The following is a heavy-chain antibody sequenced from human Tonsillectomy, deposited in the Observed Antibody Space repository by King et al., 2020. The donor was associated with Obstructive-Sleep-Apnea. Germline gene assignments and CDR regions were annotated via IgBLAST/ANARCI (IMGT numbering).Heavy chain of an antibody. Sequence: VQLVESGGGLVQPGGSLRLSCAASGFTFSSYWMRWVREAPGKGLEWVANIKQDGCEKYYVDSVKGRLTISIDNAKNSLFLQMHSLRVDDTGVYYCAMAWNYAMDFWGQGTTVTVSS. J-gene: IGHJ6*02. D-gene: IGHD3-3*01. CDR1: GFTFSSYW. V-gene: IGHV3-7*01. CDR3: AMAWNYAMDF. CDR2: IKQDGCEK.